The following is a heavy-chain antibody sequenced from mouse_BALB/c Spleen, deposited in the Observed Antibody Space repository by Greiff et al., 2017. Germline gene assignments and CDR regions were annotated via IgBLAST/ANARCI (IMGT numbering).Heavy chain of an antibody. Sequence: EVHLVESGGGLVKPGGSLKLSCAASGFTFSDYYMYWVRQTPEKRLEWVATISDGGSYTYYPDSVKGRFTISRDNAKNNLYLQMSSLKSEDTAMYYCARGLWLRRGFAYWGQGTLVTVSA. CDR2: ISDGGSYT. J-gene: IGHJ3*01. V-gene: IGHV5-4*02. CDR3: ARGLWLRRGFAY. D-gene: IGHD2-2*01. CDR1: GFTFSDYY.